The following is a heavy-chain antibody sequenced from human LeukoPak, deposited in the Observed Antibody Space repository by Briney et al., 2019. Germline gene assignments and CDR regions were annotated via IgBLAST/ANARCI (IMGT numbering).Heavy chain of an antibody. CDR1: GFTFSNAW. Sequence: GGSLRLSCAASGFTFSNAWMSWVRQAPGKGLEWVGRTKSKKDGGTTDYATPVKGRFTISRDDSKNTVYLQMNSLKTEDTALYYCSTFADDGYWGQGTLVTVSS. CDR3: STFADDGY. V-gene: IGHV3-15*01. D-gene: IGHD3-16*01. CDR2: TKSKKDGGTT. J-gene: IGHJ4*02.